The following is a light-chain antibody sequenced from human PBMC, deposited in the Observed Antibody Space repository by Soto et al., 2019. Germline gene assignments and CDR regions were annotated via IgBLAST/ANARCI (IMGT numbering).Light chain of an antibody. Sequence: EIVMTQSPVTLSVSPGERATRCCRASQSVSSNLAWYQQKPGQAPSLLIYGAFTRATGIPARFSGTGSGAEFTLTISSLQSEDFALYYCQQYNDWPLTFGQGTKVDIK. CDR1: QSVSSN. CDR3: QQYNDWPLT. J-gene: IGKJ1*01. V-gene: IGKV3-15*01. CDR2: GAF.